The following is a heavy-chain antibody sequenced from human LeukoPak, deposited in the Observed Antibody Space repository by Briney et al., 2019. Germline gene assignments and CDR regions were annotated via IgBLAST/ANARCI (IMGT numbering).Heavy chain of an antibody. CDR3: ARDYDDSSGYNP. CDR2: ISSSSSYI. Sequence: GGSLRLSCAASGFTFSSYSVDWVRQAPGKGLEWVSSISSSSSYIYYADSVKGRFTISRDNAKNSLYLQMNSLRAEDTAVYYCARDYDDSSGYNPWGQGTLVTVSS. D-gene: IGHD3-22*01. J-gene: IGHJ5*02. CDR1: GFTFSSYS. V-gene: IGHV3-21*01.